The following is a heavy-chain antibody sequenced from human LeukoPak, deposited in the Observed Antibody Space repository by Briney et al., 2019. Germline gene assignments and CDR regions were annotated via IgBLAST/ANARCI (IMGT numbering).Heavy chain of an antibody. CDR2: ISSSSSYI. CDR1: GFTFSSYS. V-gene: IGHV3-21*01. J-gene: IGHJ6*02. CDR3: ASLLAVAGTEYYYYYYGMDV. Sequence: PGGSLRLSCAASGFTFSSYSMNWVRQAPGKGLEWVSSISSSSSYIYYADSVKGRFTISRDNAKNSLYLQMNSLRAEDTAVYYCASLLAVAGTEYYYYYYGMDVWGQGTTVTVSS. D-gene: IGHD6-19*01.